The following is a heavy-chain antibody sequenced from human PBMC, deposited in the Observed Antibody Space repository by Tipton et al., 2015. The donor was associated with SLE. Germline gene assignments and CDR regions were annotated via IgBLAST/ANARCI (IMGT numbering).Heavy chain of an antibody. CDR3: ARRYGDYDGFDY. V-gene: IGHV4-38-2*01. CDR2: IYHDGRT. Sequence: GSLRLSCGVSGNVISRGYFWGWIRQSPGKGLEWIGSIYHDGRTYYNPSLKSRVTISIDTSKNQFSLKLSSVTAADTAVYYCARRYGDYDGFDYWGQGTLVTVSS. J-gene: IGHJ4*02. CDR1: GNVISRGYF. D-gene: IGHD4-17*01.